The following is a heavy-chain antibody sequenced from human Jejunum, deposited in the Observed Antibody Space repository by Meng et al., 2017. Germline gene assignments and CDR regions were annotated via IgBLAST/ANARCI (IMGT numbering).Heavy chain of an antibody. CDR3: VRSIFPYVFDY. Sequence: GGSLRLSCAASGFSFSSYWMHWVRQAPGKALVWVSHIKSEGTRASYADSVKGRFTISRDNAKNTLYLQMNSLRVEDTAVYYCVRSIFPYVFDYWGQGTLVTVSS. CDR2: IKSEGTRA. V-gene: IGHV3-74*01. D-gene: IGHD3-10*02. J-gene: IGHJ4*02. CDR1: GFSFSSYW.